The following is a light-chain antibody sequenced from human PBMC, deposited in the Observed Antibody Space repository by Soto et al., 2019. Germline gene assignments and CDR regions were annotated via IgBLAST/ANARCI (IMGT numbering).Light chain of an antibody. Sequence: DIQMTQCPSTVSASVGDRVTITCRASQSISSWLAWYQQKPGKAPKLLIYKASSLESGVPSRFSGSGSGTEFTLTISSLQPDDFATYYCQQYNNYPWTFGQGTKVEIK. CDR3: QQYNNYPWT. CDR2: KAS. J-gene: IGKJ1*01. V-gene: IGKV1-5*03. CDR1: QSISSW.